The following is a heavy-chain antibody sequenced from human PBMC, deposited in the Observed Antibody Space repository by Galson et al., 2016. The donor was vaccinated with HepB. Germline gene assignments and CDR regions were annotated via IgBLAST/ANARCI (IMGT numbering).Heavy chain of an antibody. V-gene: IGHV1-69*06. Sequence: SVKVSCKASGGSFSSYVISWVRQAPGQGLEWMGSIFATSNYAQKFQGRITITADKSTGTAYMELTSLTSEDTAVYFCARDWGSGWYYFDSWGQGTLDTVSS. CDR1: GGSFSSYV. CDR2: IFATS. D-gene: IGHD6-19*01. CDR3: ARDWGSGWYYFDS. J-gene: IGHJ4*02.